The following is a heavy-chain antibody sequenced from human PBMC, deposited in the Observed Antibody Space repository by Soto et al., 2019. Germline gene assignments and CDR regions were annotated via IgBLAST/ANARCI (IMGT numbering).Heavy chain of an antibody. CDR3: ASKLARRAPFDP. V-gene: IGHV4-39*01. Sequence: QLQLQESGPGLVKPSETLSLTCTVYGGSISSSSYYWGWIRQPPGKGLEWIGSIYYSGSTSYNPSLKGRVTRALDTSKNQFSLKLSSVTAADTAVYYCASKLARRAPFDPWGQGTLVTVSS. CDR1: GGSISSSSYY. J-gene: IGHJ5*02. CDR2: IYYSGST.